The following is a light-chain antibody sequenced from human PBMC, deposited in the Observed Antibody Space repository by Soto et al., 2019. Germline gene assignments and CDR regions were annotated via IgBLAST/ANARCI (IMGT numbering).Light chain of an antibody. V-gene: IGLV4-69*01. CDR2: INSDGSH. J-gene: IGLJ2*01. Sequence: QSVLTQSPSASASLGASVKLTCTLSSGHSTYVIAWHQQQPEKGPRYLMKINSDGSHIKGDGIPDRFSGSSSGAERYLTISSLQSEDEADYYCQIWGTGTQRVFGGGTKVTVL. CDR3: QIWGTGTQRV. CDR1: SGHSTYV.